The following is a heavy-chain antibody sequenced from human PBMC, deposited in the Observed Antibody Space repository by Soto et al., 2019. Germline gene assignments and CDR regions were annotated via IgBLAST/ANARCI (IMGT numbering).Heavy chain of an antibody. V-gene: IGHV4-59*01. CDR1: GGSISNYY. J-gene: IGHJ5*01. CDR3: VRARTWFDS. CDR2: SSYSGST. Sequence: PSETLSLTCTVSGGSISNYYCNWIRQPPGKGLEWIGSSSYSGSTNYNPSLKSRVTISVDTSRNQLSLRLSSVTAADTAVYYCVRARTWFDSWGQGTRVTLSS.